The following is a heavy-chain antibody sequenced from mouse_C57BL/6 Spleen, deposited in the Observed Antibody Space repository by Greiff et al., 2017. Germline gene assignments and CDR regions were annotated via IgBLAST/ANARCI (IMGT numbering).Heavy chain of an antibody. V-gene: IGHV5-4*03. CDR2: ISAGGSYT. CDR1: GFTFSSYA. D-gene: IGHD2-1*01. J-gene: IGHJ3*01. CDR3: ARAAYYGNYDGFAY. Sequence: EVKLMESGGGLVKPGGSLKLSCAASGFTFSSYAMSWVRQTPEKRLEWVATISAGGSYTYYPDNVKGRFTISRDNAKNNLYLQMSHLKSEDTAMYYCARAAYYGNYDGFAYWGQGTLVTVSA.